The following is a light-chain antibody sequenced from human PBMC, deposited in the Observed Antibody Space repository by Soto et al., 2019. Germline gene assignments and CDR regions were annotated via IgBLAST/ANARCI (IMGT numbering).Light chain of an antibody. V-gene: IGLV1-36*01. Sequence: QAVVTQPPSVSEAPRQRVTISCSGSSSNIGNNAVNWYQQLPGKAPKLLIYYDDLLPSGVSDRFSASKSGTSASLAISGLQSEDAADYYCASWDDSLNGPVFGGGTQLTVL. CDR2: YDD. J-gene: IGLJ2*01. CDR3: ASWDDSLNGPV. CDR1: SSNIGNNA.